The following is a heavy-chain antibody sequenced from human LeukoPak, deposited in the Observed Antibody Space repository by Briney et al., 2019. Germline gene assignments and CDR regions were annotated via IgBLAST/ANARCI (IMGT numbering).Heavy chain of an antibody. V-gene: IGHV3-48*03. CDR3: ARAGGASLY. CDR2: ITTSGSTI. J-gene: IGHJ4*02. D-gene: IGHD1-26*01. Sequence: GGPLRLSCTASGFTFGDYAISWVRQAPGKGLEWVSYITTSGSTIYYADSVKGRFTISRDNAKNSLSLQMNSLRAEDTAVYYCARAGGASLYWGQGTLVTVSS. CDR1: GFTFGDYA.